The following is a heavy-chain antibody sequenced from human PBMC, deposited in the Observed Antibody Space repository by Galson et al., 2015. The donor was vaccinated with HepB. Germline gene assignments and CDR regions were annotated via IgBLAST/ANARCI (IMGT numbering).Heavy chain of an antibody. CDR2: IWYDGSNK. V-gene: IGHV3-33*03. CDR3: ASHPTAFYDFWSGYSDNWFDP. Sequence: SLRLSCAASGFTFSSYAMHWVRQAPGKGLEWVAGIWYDGSNKHYEDSVKGRFTISRDNSQNTQYLQMNGLRAEDAAVYYCASHPTAFYDFWSGYSDNWFDPWGQGTLITVSS. J-gene: IGHJ5*02. D-gene: IGHD3-3*01. CDR1: GFTFSSYA.